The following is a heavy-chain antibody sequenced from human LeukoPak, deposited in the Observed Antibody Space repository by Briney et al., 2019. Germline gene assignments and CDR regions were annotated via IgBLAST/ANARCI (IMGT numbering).Heavy chain of an antibody. J-gene: IGHJ4*02. V-gene: IGHV4-34*01. CDR3: ARQADFALVEMATIMFDY. CDR2: INHSGRT. Sequence: PSEALSLTCAVYGGSFSGYYWSWIRQPPGKGLEWIGEINHSGRTNYNPSLKNGVSISADTSKNQFSLKLNSVTAADTAVYYCARQADFALVEMATIMFDYWGQGTLVTVSS. D-gene: IGHD5-24*01. CDR1: GGSFSGYY.